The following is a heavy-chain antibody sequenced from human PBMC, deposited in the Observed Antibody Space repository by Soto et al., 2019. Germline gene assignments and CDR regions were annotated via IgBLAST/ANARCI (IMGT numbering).Heavy chain of an antibody. CDR1: GFSFSGYW. J-gene: IGHJ4*02. V-gene: IGHV3-74*01. Sequence: EVQLVESGGGLVQPGGSLRLSCAASGFSFSGYWMHWVRQAPGKGLVWVSRIKSDGSSTNYADSVKGRFTISRDNAKNTRYRQMNSLRAEDTAVYYCATEACSGGRCFYFGPDYWGQGTLVTVSS. D-gene: IGHD2-15*01. CDR3: ATEACSGGRCFYFGPDY. CDR2: IKSDGSST.